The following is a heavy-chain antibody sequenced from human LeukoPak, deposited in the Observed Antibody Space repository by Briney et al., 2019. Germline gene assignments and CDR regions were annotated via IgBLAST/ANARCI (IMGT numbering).Heavy chain of an antibody. D-gene: IGHD2-2*01. J-gene: IGHJ6*02. CDR2: IYYGGST. V-gene: IGHV4-39*07. Sequence: SETLSLTCTVSGGSLSSSSYYWGWTRQPPGRGLEWIGSIYYGGSTYYNSSLKSRVTISVDISKNQFSLKVSPVTAADTAVYYCARDAGHQLSRRNYYAMDVWGQGTTVTVSS. CDR3: ARDAGHQLSRRNYYAMDV. CDR1: GGSLSSSSYY.